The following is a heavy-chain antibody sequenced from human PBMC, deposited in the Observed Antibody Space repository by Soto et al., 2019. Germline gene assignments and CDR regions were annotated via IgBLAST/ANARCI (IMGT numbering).Heavy chain of an antibody. CDR1: GFSLRSSGVG. CDR3: ARNNYLNNSFDP. J-gene: IGHJ5*02. V-gene: IGHV2-5*02. D-gene: IGHD1-1*01. CDR2: IYWDDDK. Sequence: QITLKESGPTLVKPTQTLTLTCTFSGFSLRSSGVGVGWIRQPPGKALEWLALIYWDDDKRYRSYLKSRLTITKDPSKPQVVLTMTNMDPVDTAMYCCARNNYLNNSFDPWGQGTLVTGSS.